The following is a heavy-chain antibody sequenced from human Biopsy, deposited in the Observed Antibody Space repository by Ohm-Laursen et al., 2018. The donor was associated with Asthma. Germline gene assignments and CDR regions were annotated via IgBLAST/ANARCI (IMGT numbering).Heavy chain of an antibody. V-gene: IGHV4-30-2*01. D-gene: IGHD5-24*01. CDR1: GGSISSGGYS. J-gene: IGHJ4*02. Sequence: SDTLSLTCAVSGGSISSGGYSWSWIRQPPGKGLEWIGYIYHSGSTYYNPSLKSRATISVDRSKNQFSLKLSSVTAADTAVYYCAGVKDGYNFDYWGQGTLVTVSS. CDR2: IYHSGST. CDR3: AGVKDGYNFDY.